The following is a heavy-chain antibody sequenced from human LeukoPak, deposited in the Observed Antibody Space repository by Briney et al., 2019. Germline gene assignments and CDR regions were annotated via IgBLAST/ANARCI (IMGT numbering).Heavy chain of an antibody. CDR2: ISGSGGSI. J-gene: IGHJ4*02. V-gene: IGHV3-23*01. CDR3: AKDRSTISPYYFDF. D-gene: IGHD5-12*01. CDR1: GFTFSSYG. Sequence: PGGSLRLSCAASGFTFSSYGMHWVRQAPGKGLEWVSGISGSGGSIYYADSVKGRFTISRDNSKNTLYLQMNSLRAEDTAVYYCAKDRSTISPYYFDFWGQGTLVIVSS.